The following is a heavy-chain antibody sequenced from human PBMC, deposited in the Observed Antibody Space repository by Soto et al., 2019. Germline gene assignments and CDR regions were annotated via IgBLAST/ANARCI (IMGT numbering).Heavy chain of an antibody. CDR2: IKSKTDGGTT. V-gene: IGHV3-15*07. Sequence: GGSLRLSCAASGFTFSNAWMNWVRQAPGKGLEWVGRIKSKTDGGTTDYAAPVKGRFTISRDDSKNTLYLQMNSLKTEDTAVYYCTTVYFSYYYDSSGYPLYYFDYWGQGTLVTVS. CDR3: TTVYFSYYYDSSGYPLYYFDY. J-gene: IGHJ4*02. D-gene: IGHD3-22*01. CDR1: GFTFSNAW.